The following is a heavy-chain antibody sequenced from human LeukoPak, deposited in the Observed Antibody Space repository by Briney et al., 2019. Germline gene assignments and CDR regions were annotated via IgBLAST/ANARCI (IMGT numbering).Heavy chain of an antibody. CDR2: IWYDGRNK. J-gene: IGHJ6*02. V-gene: IGHV3-33*01. CDR1: GFTFSTYG. CDR3: ARDYYYGMDV. Sequence: GGSLRLSCAASGFTFSTYGFHWVRQAPGKGLEWVAVIWYDGRNKYYADSVKGRFTTSRDNSKNTVYLQMNSLRDEDTAVYYCARDYYYGMDVWGQGTTITVSS.